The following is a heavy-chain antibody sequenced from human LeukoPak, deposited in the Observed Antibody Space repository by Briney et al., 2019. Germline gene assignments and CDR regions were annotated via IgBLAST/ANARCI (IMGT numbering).Heavy chain of an antibody. Sequence: SETLSLTCTVSGGSISSSSYYWGWIRQPPGKGLEWIGSIYYSGSTYYNPSLKSRVTISVDTSKNQSSLKLSSVTAADTAVYYCARCPLEYYGSGSLDYWGQGTLVTVSS. V-gene: IGHV4-39*01. CDR2: IYYSGST. CDR3: ARCPLEYYGSGSLDY. D-gene: IGHD3-10*01. CDR1: GGSISSSSYY. J-gene: IGHJ4*02.